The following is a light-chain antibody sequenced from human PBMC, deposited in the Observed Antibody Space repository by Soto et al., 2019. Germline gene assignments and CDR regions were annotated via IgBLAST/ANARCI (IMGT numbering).Light chain of an antibody. CDR1: QSISSR. V-gene: IGKV1-5*01. CDR2: DAS. CDR3: QQYNPYPGT. J-gene: IGKJ3*01. Sequence: DIQMTQSPSTLSASVGDRVTITCRASQSISSRLAWYQQKPGTAPKLLIYDASSLESGVPSRFSGSGSGTEFTLTIRSLQPDDFATYYCQQYNPYPGTFGPGTKLDIK.